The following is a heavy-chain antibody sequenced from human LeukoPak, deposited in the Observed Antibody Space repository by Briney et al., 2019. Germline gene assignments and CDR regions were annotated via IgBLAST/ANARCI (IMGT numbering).Heavy chain of an antibody. CDR3: ARRNDFDI. J-gene: IGHJ3*02. Sequence: SETLSLTCTVSGGSIGTYYWSWIRQPPGKGLEWIGYIYSSETTEYKPSLKSRVTISADTSKNQFSLKLASVTAADTAIYYCARRNDFDIWGQGTMVTVSS. V-gene: IGHV4-4*08. CDR2: IYSSETT. CDR1: GGSIGTYY.